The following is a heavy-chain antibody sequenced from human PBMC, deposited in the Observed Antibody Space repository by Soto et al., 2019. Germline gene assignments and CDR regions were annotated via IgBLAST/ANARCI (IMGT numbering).Heavy chain of an antibody. V-gene: IGHV3-23*01. D-gene: IGHD2-21*02. CDR2: ISGSGAGT. Sequence: EVQLLESGGGWVQPGGSLRLSCAASGFTFSSYAMSWARQAPGKGLEWVSGISGSGAGTFYGDSVKGQFTISRDNSKNTLYLHMNTLRAEDTAIYYCARSAVVTASSYGYFDLWGRGTLVTVSS. J-gene: IGHJ2*01. CDR3: ARSAVVTASSYGYFDL. CDR1: GFTFSSYA.